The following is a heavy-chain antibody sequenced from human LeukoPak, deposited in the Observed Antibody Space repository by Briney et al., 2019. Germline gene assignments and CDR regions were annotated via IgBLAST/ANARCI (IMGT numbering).Heavy chain of an antibody. Sequence: GGSLRLSCAASGFTFSSYAMYWVRQAPGKGLEWVLGVSDSGDGTHYADSVKGRFTISRDNSKNTLYLQMNNLRAEDTAVYYCAKDRACGQWNCQGSDYWGQGTLVTVSS. CDR1: GFTFSSYA. CDR2: VSDSGDGT. J-gene: IGHJ4*02. D-gene: IGHD1-7*01. CDR3: AKDRACGQWNCQGSDY. V-gene: IGHV3-23*01.